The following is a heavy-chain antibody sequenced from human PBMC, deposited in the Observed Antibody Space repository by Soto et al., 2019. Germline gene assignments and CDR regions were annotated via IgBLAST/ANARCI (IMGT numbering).Heavy chain of an antibody. CDR2: ISYDGSNK. D-gene: IGHD5-12*01. CDR3: ASFSHTTGSGYETDTPADS. CDR1: GFTFSSYA. J-gene: IGHJ4*02. V-gene: IGHV3-30-3*01. Sequence: QVQLVESGGGVVQPGRSLRLSCAASGFTFSSYAMHWVRQAPGKGLEWVAVISYDGSNKYYADSVKGRFTISRDNSKNTLYLQMNSLRAEDTAVYYCASFSHTTGSGYETDTPADSWGQGTLVTVSS.